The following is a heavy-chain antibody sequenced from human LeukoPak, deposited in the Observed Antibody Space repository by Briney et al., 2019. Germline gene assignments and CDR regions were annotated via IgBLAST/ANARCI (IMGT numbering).Heavy chain of an antibody. CDR1: GFTFDDYA. Sequence: GRSLRLSCAASGFTFDDYAMHWVRQAPGKGLEWVSGISWNSGSIGYADSVKGRFTISRDNAKNSLYLQMNSLRAEDTALYYCAKDLTGDYGTSGVMDVWGQGTTVTVSS. CDR3: AKDLTGDYGTSGVMDV. CDR2: ISWNSGSI. J-gene: IGHJ6*02. V-gene: IGHV3-9*01. D-gene: IGHD4-17*01.